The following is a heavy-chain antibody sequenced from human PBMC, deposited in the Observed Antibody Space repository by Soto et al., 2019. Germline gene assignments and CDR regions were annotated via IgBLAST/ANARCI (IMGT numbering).Heavy chain of an antibody. CDR2: IYYSGST. D-gene: IGHD3-3*01. V-gene: IGHV4-39*01. J-gene: IGHJ3*02. CDR1: GGSISSSSYY. Sequence: QLQLQESGPGLVKPSETLSLTCTVSGGSISSSSYYWGWIRQPPGKGLEWIGSIYYSGSTYYNPSLKRRVTISVDTSKNQFSLKLSSVTAADTAVYYCASLPITIFGVVIIRSAFDIWGQGTMVTVSS. CDR3: ASLPITIFGVVIIRSAFDI.